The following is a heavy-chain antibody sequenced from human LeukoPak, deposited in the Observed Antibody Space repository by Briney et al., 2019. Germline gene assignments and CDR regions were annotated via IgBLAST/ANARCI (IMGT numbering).Heavy chain of an antibody. J-gene: IGHJ3*02. CDR1: GYTFTGYY. V-gene: IGHV1-2*02. Sequence: ASVKVSCKASGYTFTGYYMHWVRQAPGQGLEWMGWINPNSSGTNYAQKFQGRVTMTRDTSISTAYMELSRLRSDDTAVYYCARLTYYYDSSGYYCDAFDIWGQGTMVTVSS. CDR2: INPNSSGT. D-gene: IGHD3-22*01. CDR3: ARLTYYYDSSGYYCDAFDI.